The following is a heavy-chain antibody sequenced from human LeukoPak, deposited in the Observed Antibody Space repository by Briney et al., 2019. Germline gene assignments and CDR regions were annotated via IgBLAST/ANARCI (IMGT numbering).Heavy chain of an antibody. Sequence: SEPLTLTCTVSGGSISYYYWSWIRKPPGKALEWFGYIYYSGSTNNNPSLKSRVTISVDTSKIQFSMKLSSVTAADTAVYYCAKGTYGDSFEYNWFDPWGQGTLVTVSS. J-gene: IGHJ5*02. D-gene: IGHD3-9*01. CDR3: AKGTYGDSFEYNWFDP. CDR1: GGSISYYY. V-gene: IGHV4-59*01. CDR2: IYYSGST.